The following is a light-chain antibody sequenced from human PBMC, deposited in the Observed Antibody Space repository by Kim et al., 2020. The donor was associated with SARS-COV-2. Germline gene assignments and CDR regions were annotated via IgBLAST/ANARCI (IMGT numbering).Light chain of an antibody. CDR3: QQRTNWPPMYT. CDR1: QSVSNY. CDR2: DAS. Sequence: SLGERDNLSCRASQSVSNYLAWYKQRPGQAPRLLIYDASIRATGIPARFSGSGSGTDFTLTISSLEPEDFAVYYCQQRTNWPPMYTFGQGTKLEI. J-gene: IGKJ2*01. V-gene: IGKV3-11*01.